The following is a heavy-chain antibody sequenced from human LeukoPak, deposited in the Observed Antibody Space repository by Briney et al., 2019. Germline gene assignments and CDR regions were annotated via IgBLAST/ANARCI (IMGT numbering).Heavy chain of an antibody. Sequence: PGGSLRLSCAASGFTFSSYWMHWVRQAPGRGLVWVSRINSDGSTTNYADSVKGRFTISRYNAKNTLYLQMNSLRAEDTAVYYCARKLNVDTTMVSQDYWGQGTLVTVSS. CDR3: ARKLNVDTTMVSQDY. V-gene: IGHV3-74*01. D-gene: IGHD5-18*01. CDR2: INSDGSTT. J-gene: IGHJ4*02. CDR1: GFTFSSYW.